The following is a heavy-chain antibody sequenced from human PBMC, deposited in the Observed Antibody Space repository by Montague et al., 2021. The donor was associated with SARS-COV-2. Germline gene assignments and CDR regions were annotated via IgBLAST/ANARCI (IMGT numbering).Heavy chain of an antibody. J-gene: IGHJ4*02. V-gene: IGHV4-59*13. CDR2: IYYSGST. D-gene: IGHD5-24*01. CDR1: GASISSYY. Sequence: SETLSLTCTVSGASISSYYWSWIRQPPGKGLEWIGYIYYSGSTNYNPSLKSPVTISVDTSKNQFSLKLSSVTAADTAVYYCARGDVEMATIKSGGPFYHFDYWGQGTLVTVSS. CDR3: ARGDVEMATIKSGGPFYHFDY.